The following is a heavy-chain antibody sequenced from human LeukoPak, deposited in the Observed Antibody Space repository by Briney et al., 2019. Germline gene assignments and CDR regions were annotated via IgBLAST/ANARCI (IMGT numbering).Heavy chain of an antibody. CDR3: AKQDGRGTYQYYFDY. D-gene: IGHD1-26*01. Sequence: GGSLRPSCALSVFTFSDYVISSVRQSPGKGLESWSIITRAGSTTYYAGSVKGRFTISRDNSKNTLHLQMYSLRAEDTAVYYCAKQDGRGTYQYYFDYWGQGTLVTASS. J-gene: IGHJ4*02. CDR1: VFTFSDYV. CDR2: ITRAGSTT. V-gene: IGHV3-23*01.